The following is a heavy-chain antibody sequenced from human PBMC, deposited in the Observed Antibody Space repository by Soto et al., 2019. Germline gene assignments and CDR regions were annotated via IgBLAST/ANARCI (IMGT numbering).Heavy chain of an antibody. CDR1: GGSISSGGYY. CDR3: ARDGYSGYLSLHY. Sequence: TLSLTCTVSGGSISSGGYYWSWIRQYPGKGLEWIGYIYYSGSTFYNPSLKSRVTISLDTSKNQFSLKLSSVTAADTAVYYCARDGYSGYLSLHYWGQGTLVTVSS. V-gene: IGHV4-31*03. D-gene: IGHD5-12*01. J-gene: IGHJ4*02. CDR2: IYYSGST.